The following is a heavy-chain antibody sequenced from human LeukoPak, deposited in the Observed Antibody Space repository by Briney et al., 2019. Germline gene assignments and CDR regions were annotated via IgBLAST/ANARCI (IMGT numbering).Heavy chain of an antibody. CDR3: AGVSIAAAGYNWFDP. Sequence: ASVKVSCKASGYTFTSYGISWVRQAPGQGLEWMGWISAYNGNTNYAQKLQGRVTMTTDTSTSTAYMELRSLRSDDTAVYYCAGVSIAAAGYNWFDPWGQGTLVTVSS. CDR2: ISAYNGNT. J-gene: IGHJ5*02. CDR1: GYTFTSYG. V-gene: IGHV1-18*01. D-gene: IGHD6-13*01.